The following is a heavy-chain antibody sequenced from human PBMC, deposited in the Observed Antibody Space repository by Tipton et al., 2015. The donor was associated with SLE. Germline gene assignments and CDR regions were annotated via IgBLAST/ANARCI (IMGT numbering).Heavy chain of an antibody. D-gene: IGHD6-13*01. CDR3: ARAIAYQQLAPMDV. CDR1: GGSISRGSYY. Sequence: TLSLTCTVSGGSISRGSYYWSCLRQPAGKGLEWIGRLYPSGSPNYTPTLKSRDTISVDTAKNHLSLKLSSVTAADTAVYYCARAIAYQQLAPMDVWGKGTTVTVSS. V-gene: IGHV4-61*02. J-gene: IGHJ6*03. CDR2: LYPSGSP.